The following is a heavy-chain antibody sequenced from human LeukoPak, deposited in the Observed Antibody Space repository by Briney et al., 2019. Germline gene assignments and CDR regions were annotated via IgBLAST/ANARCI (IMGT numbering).Heavy chain of an antibody. J-gene: IGHJ4*02. D-gene: IGHD4-23*01. CDR1: GFTLNTYE. V-gene: IGHV3-48*03. Sequence: GGSLRLSCAASGFTLNTYEMNWVRQAPGKGLEWVSYISGGGETRYYADSVKGRFTISRDNGRYSLYLQMNSLRVEDTAVYYCARDASGGNLPFDYWGLGTPVTVSS. CDR3: ARDASGGNLPFDY. CDR2: ISGGGETR.